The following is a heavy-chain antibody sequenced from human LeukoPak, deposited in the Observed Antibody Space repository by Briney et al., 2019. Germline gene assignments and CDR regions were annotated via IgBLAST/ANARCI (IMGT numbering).Heavy chain of an antibody. J-gene: IGHJ3*02. CDR1: GFTLSSYS. Sequence: GGSLRLSCAASGFTLSSYSMNWVRQAPGKGLEWVSSVSSSCSYIYYADSVKGRFTISRDNAKNSLYLQMNSLRAEDTAVYYCAREDYGGNSGDAFDIWGQGTMVTVSS. V-gene: IGHV3-21*01. D-gene: IGHD4-23*01. CDR2: VSSSCSYI. CDR3: AREDYGGNSGDAFDI.